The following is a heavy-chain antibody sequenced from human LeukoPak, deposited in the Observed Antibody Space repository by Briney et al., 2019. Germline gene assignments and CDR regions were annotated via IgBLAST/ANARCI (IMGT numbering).Heavy chain of an antibody. D-gene: IGHD2-2*01. CDR1: GGSISSGGYY. CDR2: IYYSGST. J-gene: IGHJ4*02. CDR3: ARGIVVVPAAYFDY. V-gene: IGHV4-31*03. Sequence: PSQNLSLTCTVSGGSISSGGYYWSWIRQHPGKGLEWIGYIYYSGSTYYNPSLKSRVTISVDTSKNQFSLKLSSVTAADTAVYYCARGIVVVPAAYFDYWGQGTLVTVSS.